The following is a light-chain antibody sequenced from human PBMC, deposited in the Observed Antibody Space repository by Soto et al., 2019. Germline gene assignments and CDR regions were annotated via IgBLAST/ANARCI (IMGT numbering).Light chain of an antibody. V-gene: IGKV3D-15*01. Sequence: IVIPQSPTILSVSPGERATLSCRASQSVSSNLAWYQQKPDKAPRLLIYGVYTRAPGIPARISGSASGAVFPPTISILPSDDFATYCCLQYYSPPRTFGRGTKVDIK. CDR2: GVY. CDR3: LQYYSPPRT. J-gene: IGKJ4*01. CDR1: QSVSSN.